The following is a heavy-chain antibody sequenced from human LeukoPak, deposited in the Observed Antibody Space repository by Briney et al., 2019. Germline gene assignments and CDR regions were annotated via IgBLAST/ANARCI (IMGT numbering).Heavy chain of an antibody. Sequence: GGSLRLSCAASGFTFSSYWMSWVRQAPGKGLEWVANIKQDGSEKYYVVSVKGRFTISRDNAKNSLYLQMNSLRGEDTALYYCARDGGYSTNFDYWGQGTLVTVSS. J-gene: IGHJ4*02. CDR1: GFTFSSYW. V-gene: IGHV3-7*01. CDR3: ARDGGYSTNFDY. CDR2: IKQDGSEK. D-gene: IGHD1-26*01.